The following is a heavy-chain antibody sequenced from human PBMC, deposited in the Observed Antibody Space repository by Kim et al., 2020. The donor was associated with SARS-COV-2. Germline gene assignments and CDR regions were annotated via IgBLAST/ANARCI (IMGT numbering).Heavy chain of an antibody. CDR2: INHSGST. CDR3: ARGTYRWGFTMPRGGVDY. D-gene: IGHD3-10*01. J-gene: IGHJ4*02. V-gene: IGHV4-34*01. Sequence: SETLSLTCAVYGGSFSGYYWSWIRQPPGKGLEWIGEINHSGSTNYNPSLKSRVTISVDTSKNQFSLKLSSVTAADTAVYYCARGTYRWGFTMPRGGVDYWGQGTLVTVSS. CDR1: GGSFSGYY.